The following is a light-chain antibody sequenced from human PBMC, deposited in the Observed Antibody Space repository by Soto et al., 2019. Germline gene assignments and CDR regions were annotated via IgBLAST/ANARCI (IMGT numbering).Light chain of an antibody. CDR1: SSNIGSNT. CDR2: NNN. Sequence: QSVLTQPPSASGTPGQRVTISCSGSSSNIGSNTVNWYQQLPGTAPKLLIYNNNQQPSGVPDRFSGSKSGTSASLAISGLQSEDEADYYCAAWDDSLNVLVFCTGTKLTVL. V-gene: IGLV1-44*01. CDR3: AAWDDSLNVLV. J-gene: IGLJ1*01.